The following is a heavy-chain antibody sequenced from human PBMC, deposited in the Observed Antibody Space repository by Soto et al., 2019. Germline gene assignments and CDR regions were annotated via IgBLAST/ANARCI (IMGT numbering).Heavy chain of an antibody. D-gene: IGHD3-16*02. CDR2: ISWNSGKI. Sequence: EVQLVESGGGLVQPGRSLTLSCAASGFAFHDYAMHWVRQDPGKGLEWVSSISWNSGKIGYAGSVKGRFTISRDNAKNFVYLQMNGLRAEDTALYYCAKDKSNEELSVYYYNGLDVWGQGTTVIVSS. CDR1: GFAFHDYA. CDR3: AKDKSNEELSVYYYNGLDV. J-gene: IGHJ6*02. V-gene: IGHV3-9*01.